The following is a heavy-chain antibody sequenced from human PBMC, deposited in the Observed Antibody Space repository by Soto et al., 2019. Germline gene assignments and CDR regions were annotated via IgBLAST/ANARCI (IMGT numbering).Heavy chain of an antibody. CDR3: ARGSGWYRDRWFDP. Sequence: ASVKVSCKASGYTFTSYAMHWVRQAPGQRLEWMGWINAGNGNTKYSQKFQGRVTITRDTSASTAYMELSNLRSEDTAVYYCARGSGWYRDRWFDPWGQGTLVTVSS. D-gene: IGHD6-19*01. J-gene: IGHJ5*02. CDR2: INAGNGNT. CDR1: GYTFTSYA. V-gene: IGHV1-3*01.